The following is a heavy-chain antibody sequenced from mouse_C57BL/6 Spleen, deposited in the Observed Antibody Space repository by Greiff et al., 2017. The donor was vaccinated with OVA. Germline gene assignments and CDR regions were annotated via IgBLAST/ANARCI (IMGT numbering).Heavy chain of an antibody. CDR2: INYDGSST. D-gene: IGHD4-1*01. CDR1: GFTFSDYY. CDR3: ARALTGLYYFDY. Sequence: EVQLVESEGGLVQPGSSMKLSCTASGFTFSDYYMAWVRQVPEKGLEWVANINYDGSSTYYLDSLKSRFIISRDNAKNILYLQMSSLKSEDTATYYCARALTGLYYFDYWGQGTTLTVSS. J-gene: IGHJ2*01. V-gene: IGHV5-16*01.